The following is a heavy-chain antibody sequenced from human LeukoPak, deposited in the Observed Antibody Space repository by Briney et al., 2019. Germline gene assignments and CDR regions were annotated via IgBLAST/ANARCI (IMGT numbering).Heavy chain of an antibody. CDR3: ARGFGEFRFDY. J-gene: IGHJ4*02. CDR1: GYSFTSYW. D-gene: IGHD3-10*01. CDR2: IYPDDSNT. Sequence: GASLKISCKGSGYSFTSYWIGWVRQLPGKGLEWMGIIYPDDSNTSYSPSFQGEVTTSADKSISTAYLQWSSLKASDTAMYYCARGFGEFRFDYWGQGTLVTVSS. V-gene: IGHV5-51*01.